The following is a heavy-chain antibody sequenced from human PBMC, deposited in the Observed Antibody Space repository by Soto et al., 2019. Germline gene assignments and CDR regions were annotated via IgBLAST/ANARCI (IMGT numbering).Heavy chain of an antibody. CDR2: IYYSGSP. Sequence: SETLSLTCTVSGGSISSYYWSWIRQPPGKGLEWIGYIYYSGSPAYNPSLKSRVTISVDRSNNQISLELSSVTAADTAVYYCARGVLAWGPGTLVTVSS. CDR3: ARGVLA. J-gene: IGHJ5*02. V-gene: IGHV4-59*12. CDR1: GGSISSYY. D-gene: IGHD2-8*01.